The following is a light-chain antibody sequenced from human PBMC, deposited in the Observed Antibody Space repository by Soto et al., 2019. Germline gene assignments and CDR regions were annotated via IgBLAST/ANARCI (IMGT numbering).Light chain of an antibody. Sequence: QSVLTQPASMSGSPGQSITISCTGTSGDVGGYNYVSWYQQHPGKAPNLMIYEISNRPSGVSNRFSGSKSGNTASLTISGLQAEDEADYYCCSYASSSTFYVFGTGTKVTVL. CDR2: EIS. V-gene: IGLV2-14*03. J-gene: IGLJ1*01. CDR3: CSYASSSTFYV. CDR1: SGDVGGYNY.